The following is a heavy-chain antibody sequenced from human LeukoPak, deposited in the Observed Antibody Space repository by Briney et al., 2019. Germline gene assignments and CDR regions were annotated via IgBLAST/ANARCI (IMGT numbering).Heavy chain of an antibody. CDR3: AKASRPGIAAAGPDY. J-gene: IGHJ4*02. CDR2: ISGSGGST. D-gene: IGHD6-13*01. V-gene: IGHV3-23*01. Sequence: PGGSLRLSCAASGFTFSSYAMSWVRQAPGKGLEWVSAISGSGGSTYYADSVKGRFTISRDNSKNTLYLQMNSLRAEDTAVHYCAKASRPGIAAAGPDYWGQGTLVTVSS. CDR1: GFTFSSYA.